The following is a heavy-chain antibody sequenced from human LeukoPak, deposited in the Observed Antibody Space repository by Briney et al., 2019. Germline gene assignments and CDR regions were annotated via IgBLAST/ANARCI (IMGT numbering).Heavy chain of an antibody. CDR3: ARGAGILWFGEIRSYYMDV. CDR2: INPNSGCT. CDR1: GYTFTGYY. J-gene: IGHJ6*03. D-gene: IGHD3-10*01. Sequence: GASVKVSCKASGYTFTGYYMHWVRQAPGQGLEWMGWINPNSGCTNYAQKFQGRVTMTRDTSISTAYMELSSLRSEDTAVYYCARGAGILWFGEIRSYYMDVWGKGTTVTISS. V-gene: IGHV1-2*02.